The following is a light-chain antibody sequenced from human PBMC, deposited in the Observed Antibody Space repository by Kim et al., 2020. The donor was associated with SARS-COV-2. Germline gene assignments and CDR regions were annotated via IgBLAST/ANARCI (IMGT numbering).Light chain of an antibody. CDR2: GNI. J-gene: IGLJ3*02. CDR3: STWDDNLNGLV. CDR1: SSNLERKT. Sequence: GWRVRSAYVGRSSNLERKTVNWYQQVQGKTPKYVIYGNIERPTGVPDRFSGSNAGTSASLVISGIQWEDEADYCCSTWDDNLNGLVFGVGTMVTVL. V-gene: IGLV1-44*01.